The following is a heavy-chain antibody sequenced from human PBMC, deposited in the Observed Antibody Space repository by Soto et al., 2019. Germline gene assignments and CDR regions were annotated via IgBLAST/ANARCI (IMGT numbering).Heavy chain of an antibody. V-gene: IGHV3-30*18. J-gene: IGHJ4*02. Sequence: HPGGSLRLSCAASGFTFSSYGMHWVRQAPGKGLEWVAVISYDGSNKYYADSVKGRFTISRDNSKNTLYLQMNSLRAEDTAVYYCAKVAPPIVVVVAAYFDYWGQGTLVTVSS. CDR1: GFTFSSYG. D-gene: IGHD2-15*01. CDR3: AKVAPPIVVVVAAYFDY. CDR2: ISYDGSNK.